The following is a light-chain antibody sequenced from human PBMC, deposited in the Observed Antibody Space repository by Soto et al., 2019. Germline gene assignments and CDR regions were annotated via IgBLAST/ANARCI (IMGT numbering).Light chain of an antibody. V-gene: IGLV2-14*01. Sequence: QAVVTQPASVSGSPGQSITISCAGTSSDVGAYTYVSWYQQHPGKAPKLMIYDVSNRPSGVSNRFSGSKSGNTASLTISGLQAEDEADYYCTSYTSSSTPYVFGGGTKLTVL. CDR2: DVS. CDR1: SSDVGAYTY. J-gene: IGLJ1*01. CDR3: TSYTSSSTPYV.